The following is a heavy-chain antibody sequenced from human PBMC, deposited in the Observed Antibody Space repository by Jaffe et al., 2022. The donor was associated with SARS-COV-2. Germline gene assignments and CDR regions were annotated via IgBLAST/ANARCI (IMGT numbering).Heavy chain of an antibody. CDR2: IKQDGSEK. D-gene: IGHD2-2*01. CDR1: GFTFSNSW. Sequence: EMQLVQSGGGLVQPGGSLRLSCAASGFTFSNSWMTWVRQAPGKGLEWVANIKQDGSEKNYVDSVKGRFTISRDNTKNSLYLQMNSLRAEDTAIYYCARGWYAAFDVWGQGTMVTVSS. CDR3: ARGWYAAFDV. V-gene: IGHV3-7*01. J-gene: IGHJ3*01.